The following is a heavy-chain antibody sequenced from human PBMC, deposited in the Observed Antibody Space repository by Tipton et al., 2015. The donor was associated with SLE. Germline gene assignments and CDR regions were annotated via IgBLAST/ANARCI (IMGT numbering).Heavy chain of an antibody. D-gene: IGHD2-21*01. J-gene: IGHJ6*02. Sequence: TLSLTCTVSDDSITTDYWTWIRQPPGKGLEYIGYVSYSGVTNYNPSLKSRVTISLDTSKNQFSLKLNSVTAADTAVYYCAGGDCGGDCYTDYYGMDVWGQGTTVTVSS. V-gene: IGHV4-59*12. CDR3: AGGDCGGDCYTDYYGMDV. CDR2: VSYSGVT. CDR1: DDSITTDY.